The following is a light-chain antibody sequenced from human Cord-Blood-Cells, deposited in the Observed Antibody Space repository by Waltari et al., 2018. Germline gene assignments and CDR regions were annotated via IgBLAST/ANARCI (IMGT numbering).Light chain of an antibody. Sequence: IQMNQSPSTLSASVGDRVTITCRASQSISSWLAWYQQKPGKAPKLLIYKASSLESGVPSRFSGSGSGTEFTLTISSLQPDDFATYYCQQYNSYLTFGGGTKVEIK. J-gene: IGKJ4*01. CDR1: QSISSW. V-gene: IGKV1-5*03. CDR3: QQYNSYLT. CDR2: KAS.